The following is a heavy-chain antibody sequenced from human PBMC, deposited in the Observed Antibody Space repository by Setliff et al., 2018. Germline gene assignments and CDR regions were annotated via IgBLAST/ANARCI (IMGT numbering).Heavy chain of an antibody. V-gene: IGHV3-21*04. J-gene: IGHJ5*02. D-gene: IGHD2-2*01. CDR3: AKDRWGYADP. CDR1: GFTFSSYS. Sequence: GGSLRLSCAASGFTFSSYSMNWVRQAPGKGLEWVSSISSSSSYIYYADSVKGRFTISRDNAKNSLYLQMNSLRAEDTAKYFRAKDRWGYADPWGQGALVTVSS. CDR2: ISSSSSYI.